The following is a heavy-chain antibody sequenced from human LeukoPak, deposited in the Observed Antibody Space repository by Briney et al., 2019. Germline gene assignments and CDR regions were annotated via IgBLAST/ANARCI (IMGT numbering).Heavy chain of an antibody. D-gene: IGHD3/OR15-3a*01. CDR2: ISYDGSTK. J-gene: IGHJ4*02. V-gene: IGHV3-30*03. CDR1: GFTFSSYG. CDR3: ARGTGPGRRNYFDY. Sequence: PGGSLRLPCAASGFTFSSYGMHWVRQAPGKGLEWVAVISYDGSTKYYADSVKGRFTISRDNSKNTLYLQMNSLRAEDTAVYYCARGTGPGRRNYFDYWGQGTLVTVSS.